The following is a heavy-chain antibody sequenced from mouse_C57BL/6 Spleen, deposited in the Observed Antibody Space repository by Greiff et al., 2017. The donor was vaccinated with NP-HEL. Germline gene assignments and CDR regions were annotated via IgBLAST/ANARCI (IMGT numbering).Heavy chain of an antibody. CDR1: GYSFTGYF. J-gene: IGHJ3*01. CDR2: INPYNGDT. D-gene: IGHD2-4*01. Sequence: VHVKQSGPELVKPGDSVKISCKASGYSFTGYFMNWVMQSHGKSLEWIGRINPYNGDTFYNQKFKGKATLTVDKSSSTAHMELRSLTSEDSAVYYCARQYDYVSAWFAYWGQGTLVTVSA. V-gene: IGHV1-20*01. CDR3: ARQYDYVSAWFAY.